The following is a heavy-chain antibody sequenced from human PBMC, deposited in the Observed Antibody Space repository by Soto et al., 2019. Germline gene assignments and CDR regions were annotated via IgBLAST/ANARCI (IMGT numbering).Heavy chain of an antibody. CDR2: IHYSGRT. CDR1: GGSISSGDYY. V-gene: IGHV4-30-4*01. CDR3: ARSGYFDY. J-gene: IGHJ4*02. D-gene: IGHD3-3*01. Sequence: QVQLQESGPGLVKPSQTLSLTCTVSGGSISSGDYYWSWIRQPPGKGLEWIGYIHYSGRTYYNPSIKSRATISVDTYKKQFSLKRSSVTAADTAVYYCARSGYFDYWGKGTLVTVSS.